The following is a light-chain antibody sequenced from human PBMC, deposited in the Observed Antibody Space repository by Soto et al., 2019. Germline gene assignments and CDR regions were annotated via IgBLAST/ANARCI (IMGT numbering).Light chain of an antibody. V-gene: IGLV3-1*01. CDR3: QAWDSSTVV. J-gene: IGLJ2*01. CDR1: KLGDKY. Sequence: SYELTQPPSVSVSPGQTASITCSGDKLGDKYACWYQQKPGQSPVLVIYQHTKRPSGIPEGFSGSTSGNTATLTISGTQAMDEADYYCQAWDSSTVVFGGGTKLTVL. CDR2: QHT.